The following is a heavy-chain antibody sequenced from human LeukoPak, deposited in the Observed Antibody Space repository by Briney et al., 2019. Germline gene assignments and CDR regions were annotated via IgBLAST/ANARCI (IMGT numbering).Heavy chain of an antibody. V-gene: IGHV3-15*01. CDR1: GFTFSNNW. Sequence: TGGSVRLSCVASGFTFSNNWMSWVRQAPGKGLECVGRIKGKGDGGTSDYATPVKGRFIISRDDSKDTLYLQMNSLKTGDTAVYFCASHSSYWLLGYWGQGTLVTVSS. J-gene: IGHJ4*02. CDR3: ASHSSYWLLGY. CDR2: IKGKGDGGTS. D-gene: IGHD6-19*01.